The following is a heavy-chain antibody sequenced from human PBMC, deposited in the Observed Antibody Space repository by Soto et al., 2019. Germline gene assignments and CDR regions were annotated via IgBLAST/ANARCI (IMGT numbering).Heavy chain of an antibody. CDR2: ISWDDNK. V-gene: IGHV2-5*02. CDR1: GFSLNTRAVG. D-gene: IGHD1-26*01. CDR3: AHRALSGSRYYFDF. Sequence: ESGPTLGTPTQTLTLTCSLCGFSLNTRAVGVGWIRQRPGKALEWLALISWDDNKRYRPSLESRLSIAKDTSGNQVVLTMTNVDPLDTATYYCAHRALSGSRYYFDFRGLGTLVTVSS. J-gene: IGHJ4*02.